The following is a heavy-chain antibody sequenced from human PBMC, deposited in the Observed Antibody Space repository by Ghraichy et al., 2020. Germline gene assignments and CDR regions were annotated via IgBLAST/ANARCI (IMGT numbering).Heavy chain of an antibody. CDR1: GYTFTGYY. D-gene: IGHD3-16*01. CDR3: ARVPHVLVWYFDY. Sequence: ASVKVSCKASGYTFTGYYMHWVRQAPGQGLEWMGWINPNSGGTNYAQKFQGWVTMTRDTSISTAYMELSRLRSDDTAVYYCARVPHVLVWYFDYWGQGTLVTVSS. J-gene: IGHJ4*02. V-gene: IGHV1-2*04. CDR2: INPNSGGT.